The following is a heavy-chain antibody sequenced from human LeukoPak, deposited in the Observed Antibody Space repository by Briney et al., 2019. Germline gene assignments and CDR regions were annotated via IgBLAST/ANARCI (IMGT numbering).Heavy chain of an antibody. D-gene: IGHD5-24*01. CDR2: IRSKANSYAT. J-gene: IGHJ5*02. V-gene: IGHV3-73*01. CDR1: GFTFSGSA. Sequence: GGSLRLSCAASGFTFSGSAMHWVRQASGKGLEWVGRIRSKANSYATAYAASVKGRSTISRDDSKNTAYLQMNSLKTEDTAVYYCTRHGGGDGYNSAWGQGTLVTVSS. CDR3: TRHGGGDGYNSA.